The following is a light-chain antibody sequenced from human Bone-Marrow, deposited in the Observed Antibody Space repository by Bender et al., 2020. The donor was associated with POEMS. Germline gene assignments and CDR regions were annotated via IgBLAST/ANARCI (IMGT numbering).Light chain of an antibody. J-gene: IGLJ1*01. V-gene: IGLV2-14*03. CDR1: SSDIGAFNY. CDR2: DVS. Sequence: QYALTQPASVSGSPGQSITISCTGTSSDIGAFNYVSWYQQHPGKAPKVMIYDVSDRPSAVSSRFSGSKSGDTASLTISGLQAEDEADYYCSSYFGSTSSYVFGAGTKVTVL. CDR3: SSYFGSTSSYV.